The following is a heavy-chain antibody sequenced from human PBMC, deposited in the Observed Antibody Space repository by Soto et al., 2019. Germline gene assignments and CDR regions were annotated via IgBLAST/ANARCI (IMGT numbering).Heavy chain of an antibody. V-gene: IGHV4-59*01. CDR2: IYYIGIT. CDR1: AGSISSYY. CDR3: ARARVGATTCWFDP. J-gene: IGHJ5*02. Sequence: SETLSLGGPVSAGSISSYYWSWIRQPPGKGLEWIGYIYYIGITNYNPCLKSRVTISVDTSKNQFSLKLSSVTVPATAVYYCARARVGATTCWFDPWGQGTLVTVSS. D-gene: IGHD1-26*01.